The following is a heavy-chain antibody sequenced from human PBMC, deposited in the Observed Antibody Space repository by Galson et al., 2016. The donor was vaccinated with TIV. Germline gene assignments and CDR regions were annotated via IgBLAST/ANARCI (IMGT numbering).Heavy chain of an antibody. Sequence: SLRLSCAASGFTFSDYHMTWIRQAPEKGLEWISYISPSGNTIYYADSVKGRFTISRDNAKNPLSRQMNSLRADDTAVYYCARLGQFDYWGQGTLVTVSS. CDR3: ARLGQFDY. V-gene: IGHV3-11*01. CDR2: ISPSGNTI. J-gene: IGHJ4*02. CDR1: GFTFSDYH.